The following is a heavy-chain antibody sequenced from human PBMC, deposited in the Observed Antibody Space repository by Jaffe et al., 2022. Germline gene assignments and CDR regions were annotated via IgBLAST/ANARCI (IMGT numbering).Heavy chain of an antibody. V-gene: IGHV3-30*02. D-gene: IGHD3-16*02. Sequence: QVQLVESGGGVVQPGGSLRLSCAASGFTFSSYGMHWVRQAPGKGLEWVAFIRYDGSNKYYADSVKGRFTISRDNSKNTLYLQMNSLRAEDTAVYYCAKGETGSYYDYIWGSYRYPVDEGAFDIWGQGTMVTVSS. CDR3: AKGETGSYYDYIWGSYRYPVDEGAFDI. CDR2: IRYDGSNK. J-gene: IGHJ3*02. CDR1: GFTFSSYG.